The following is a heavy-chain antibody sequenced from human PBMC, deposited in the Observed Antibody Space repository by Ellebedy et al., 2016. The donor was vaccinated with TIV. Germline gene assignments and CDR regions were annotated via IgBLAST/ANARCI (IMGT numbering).Heavy chain of an antibody. CDR1: GFTFSDYF. V-gene: IGHV3-33*06. D-gene: IGHD1-26*01. J-gene: IGHJ4*02. CDR3: AKGGGPQSGSTNV. Sequence: GGSLRLXCEASGFTFSDYFMHWVRQAPGKGLEWVAVIWNDGSNKDYAASVKGRFTISRDNSVNTLFLQLNSLRAEDTALYYCAKGGGPQSGSTNVWGQGTLVTVSS. CDR2: IWNDGSNK.